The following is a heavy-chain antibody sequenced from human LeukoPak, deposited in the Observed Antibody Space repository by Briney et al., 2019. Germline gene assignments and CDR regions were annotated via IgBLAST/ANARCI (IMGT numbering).Heavy chain of an antibody. CDR1: GYTFTGYY. Sequence: ASVKVSCKASGYTFTGYYMHWVRQAPGQGLEWMGWINPNSGGTNYAQKFQGRVTMTRDTSISTAYMELSRLRSDDTAVYYCARARYCSGGSCYAEYWGQGTLVTVSS. D-gene: IGHD2-15*01. CDR3: ARARYCSGGSCYAEY. V-gene: IGHV1-2*02. CDR2: INPNSGGT. J-gene: IGHJ4*02.